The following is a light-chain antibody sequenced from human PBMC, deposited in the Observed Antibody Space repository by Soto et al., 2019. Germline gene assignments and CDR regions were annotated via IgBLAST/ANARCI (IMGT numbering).Light chain of an antibody. V-gene: IGLV1-40*01. CDR1: SPNVGPADA. J-gene: IGLJ1*01. CDR2: DDN. Sequence: SAPTQPPSVSGAPGQRVTISCTGASPNVGPADAVHWYQQIPGSTHKLLIFDDNVRPSGVPDRFSASKSGTTASLAITGLQTEDEADYYCQSFDSALLAYVFGTGTKVTVL. CDR3: QSFDSALLAYV.